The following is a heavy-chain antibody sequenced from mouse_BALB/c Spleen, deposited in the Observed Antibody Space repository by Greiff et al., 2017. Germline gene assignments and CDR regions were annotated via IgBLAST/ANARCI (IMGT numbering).Heavy chain of an antibody. CDR2: IRLKSNNYAT. V-gene: IGHV6-6*02. J-gene: IGHJ2*01. CDR3: TREGKAYFDY. CDR1: GFTFSNYW. Sequence: EVKLVESGGGLVQPGGSMKLSCVASGFTFSNYWMNWVRQSPEKGLEWVAEIRLKSNNYATHYAESVKGRFTISSDDSKSSVYLQMNNLRAEDTGIYYCTREGKAYFDYWGQGTTLTVSS. D-gene: IGHD2-1*01.